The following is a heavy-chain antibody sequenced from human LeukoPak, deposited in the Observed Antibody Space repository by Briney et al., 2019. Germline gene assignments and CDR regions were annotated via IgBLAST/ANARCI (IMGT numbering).Heavy chain of an antibody. CDR2: INSRSSTI. D-gene: IGHD6-13*01. CDR3: ARYWSSWSADY. Sequence: PGGPLRLSCAASGFTFSSYSMNWVRQAPGKGLEWVSYINSRSSTIYYADSVKGRFTISRDNAKNSLYLQMNSLRAEDTAVYYCARYWSSWSADYWVQGTLVGVSS. V-gene: IGHV3-48*01. CDR1: GFTFSSYS. J-gene: IGHJ4*02.